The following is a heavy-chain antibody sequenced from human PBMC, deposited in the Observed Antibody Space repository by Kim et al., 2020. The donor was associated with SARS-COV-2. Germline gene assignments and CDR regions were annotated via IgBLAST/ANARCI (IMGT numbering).Heavy chain of an antibody. J-gene: IGHJ4*02. CDR3: AKERLPAVGGVIQEKGYFDY. D-gene: IGHD3-10*01. V-gene: IGHV3-23*01. CDR1: GFTFSSYA. Sequence: GGSLRLSCAVSGFTFSSYAMSWVRQAPGKGPEWISAISAGSGGIYYADSVKGRFTISRDNSKNTLSLQMNGLRTEDTAVYYCAKERLPAVGGVIQEKGYFDYWGQGSLVTVSA. CDR2: ISAGSGGI.